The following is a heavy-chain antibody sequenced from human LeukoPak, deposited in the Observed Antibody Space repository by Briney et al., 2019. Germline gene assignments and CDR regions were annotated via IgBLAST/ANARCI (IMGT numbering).Heavy chain of an antibody. J-gene: IGHJ5*02. V-gene: IGHV3-21*01. CDR1: GFTFSGYS. Sequence: GGSLRLSCAASGFTFSGYSMNWVRQAPGKGLEWVSSISSSSSYIYYADSVKGRFTISRDNAKNSLYLQMNSLRAEDTAVYYCASGGADRFDPWGQGTLVTVSS. CDR3: ASGGADRFDP. CDR2: ISSSSSYI. D-gene: IGHD3-16*01.